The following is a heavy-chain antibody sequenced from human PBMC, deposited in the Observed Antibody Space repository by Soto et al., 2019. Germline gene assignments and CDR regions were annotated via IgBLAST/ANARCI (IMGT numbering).Heavy chain of an antibody. V-gene: IGHV4-39*01. CDR1: GGSISSSSYY. CDR2: IYYSGST. D-gene: IGHD3-22*01. CDR3: PGTSYSDSSGYPF. J-gene: IGHJ4*02. Sequence: PSETLSLTCTVSGGSISSSSYYWGWIRQPPGKGLEWLGSIYYSGSTYYNPSLKSRVTISVDTSKNQFSLKLNSVTAADTAVYYCPGTSYSDSSGYPFWGQGTLVTVSS.